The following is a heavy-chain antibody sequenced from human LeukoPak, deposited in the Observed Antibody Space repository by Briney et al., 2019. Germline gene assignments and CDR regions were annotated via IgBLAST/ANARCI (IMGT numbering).Heavy chain of an antibody. V-gene: IGHV4-59*01. Sequence: PSETLSLTCTVSGGSISSYYWSWLRQPPGKGLEWIGYIYYSGNTYNNPSLKSRVTISIDTSKNQFSLNLTSVTAADTAVYYCAITGRSTTCYDWLDPGNQRTLVTV. CDR3: AITGRSTTCYDWLDP. CDR2: IYYSGNT. CDR1: GGSISSYY. D-gene: IGHD2-2*01. J-gene: IGHJ5*02.